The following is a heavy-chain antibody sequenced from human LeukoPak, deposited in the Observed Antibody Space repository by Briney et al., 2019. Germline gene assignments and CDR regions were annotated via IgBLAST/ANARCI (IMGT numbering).Heavy chain of an antibody. CDR2: INSDGSST. CDR3: AREGYYYDSSGYTY. J-gene: IGHJ4*02. Sequence: GGSLRLSCAASGFTFNDYAMHWVRQAPGKGLVWVSRINSDGSSTSYADSVKGRFTISRDNAKNTLYLQMNSLRAEDTAVYYCAREGYYYDSSGYTYWGQGTLVTVSS. V-gene: IGHV3-74*01. D-gene: IGHD3-22*01. CDR1: GFTFNDYA.